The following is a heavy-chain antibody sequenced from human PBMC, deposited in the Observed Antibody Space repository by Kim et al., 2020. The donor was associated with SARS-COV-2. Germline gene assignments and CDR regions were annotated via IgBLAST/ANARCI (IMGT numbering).Heavy chain of an antibody. CDR2: ISSSSSYI. J-gene: IGHJ6*02. V-gene: IGHV3-21*01. CDR1: GFTFSSYS. CDR3: ARARLYYYGMDV. Sequence: GGSLRLSCAASGFTFSSYSMNWVRHAPGKGLEWVSSISSSSSYIYYADSVKGRFTISRDNAKNSLYLQMNSLRAEDTAVYYCARARLYYYGMDVWGQGTTVTGSS.